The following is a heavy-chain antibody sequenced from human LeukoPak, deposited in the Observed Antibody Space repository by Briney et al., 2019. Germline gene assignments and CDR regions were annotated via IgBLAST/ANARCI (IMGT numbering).Heavy chain of an antibody. CDR2: LYHSGTT. V-gene: IGHV4-59*08. D-gene: IGHD3-22*01. CDR1: GGSISSYY. J-gene: IGHJ4*02. Sequence: KPSETLSLACTVSGGSISSYYWSWIRQPPGKGLEWIGCLYHSGTTNYNPSLKSRVTISVDTSKNQFSLKLSSVTAADTAVYYCARQGDSSGYYKYYFDYWGQGTLVTVSS. CDR3: ARQGDSSGYYKYYFDY.